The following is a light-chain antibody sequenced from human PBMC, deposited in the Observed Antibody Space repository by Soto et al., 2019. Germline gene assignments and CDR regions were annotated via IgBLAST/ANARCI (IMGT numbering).Light chain of an antibody. CDR2: DVS. CDR3: SSYTTSISYV. CDR1: ISDVGGYNT. J-gene: IGLJ1*01. Sequence: HSALTQPASVSGSPGQSITISCTGTISDVGGYNTVSWYQQHPGKVPKLMIHDVSDRPSWVSDRFSGSKSGNTASLTISGLQAEDEADYYCSSYTTSISYVFGSGNKVTVL. V-gene: IGLV2-14*01.